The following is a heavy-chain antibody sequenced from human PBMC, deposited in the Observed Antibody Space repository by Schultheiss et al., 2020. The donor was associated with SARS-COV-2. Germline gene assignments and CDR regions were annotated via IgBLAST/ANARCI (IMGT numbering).Heavy chain of an antibody. V-gene: IGHV4-59*01. CDR3: ARDGGRDGYNWGYYYYYGMDV. J-gene: IGHJ6*02. Sequence: SQTLSLTCTVSGGSISSYYWSWIRQPAGKGLEWIGYIYYSGSTYYNPSLKSRVTISVDTSKNQFSLKLSSVTAADTAVYYCARDGGRDGYNWGYYYYYGMDVWGQGTTVTVSS. CDR1: GGSISSYY. CDR2: IYYSGST. D-gene: IGHD5-24*01.